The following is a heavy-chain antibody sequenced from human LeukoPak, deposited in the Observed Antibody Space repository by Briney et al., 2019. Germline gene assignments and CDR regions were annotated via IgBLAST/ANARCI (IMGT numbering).Heavy chain of an antibody. CDR2: TYYRSKWYH. D-gene: IGHD4-17*01. CDR3: ARDVNGAFTRSWFDP. V-gene: IGHV6-1*01. Sequence: SQTLSLTCAISGDSVSSNNAAWVWIRQSPSRGLEWLGRTYYRSKWYHDYAVSVKSRISFNPDTSKNQFFLQLNSVTPEDTAVYYCARDVNGAFTRSWFDPWGQGTRVTVS. CDR1: GDSVSSNNAA. J-gene: IGHJ5*02.